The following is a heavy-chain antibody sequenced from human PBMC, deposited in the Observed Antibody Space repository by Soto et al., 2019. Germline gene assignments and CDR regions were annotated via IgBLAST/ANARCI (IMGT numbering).Heavy chain of an antibody. CDR2: ISWNSGSI. J-gene: IGHJ3*02. D-gene: IGHD2-2*01. Sequence: SLRLSCAASGFTFDDYAMHWVRQAPGKGLEWVSGISWNSGSIGYADSVKGRFTISRDNAKNSLYLQMNSLRAEDTALYYCAKDRRYCSGTSCYSSDAFDIWGQGTMVTVSS. CDR3: AKDRRYCSGTSCYSSDAFDI. V-gene: IGHV3-9*01. CDR1: GFTFDDYA.